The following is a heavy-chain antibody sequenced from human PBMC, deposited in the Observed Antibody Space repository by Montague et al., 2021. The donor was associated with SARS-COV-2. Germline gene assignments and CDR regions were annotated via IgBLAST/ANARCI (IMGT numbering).Heavy chain of an antibody. D-gene: IGHD1-1*01. CDR3: TSGREGNYNVMDV. V-gene: IGHV6-1*01. J-gene: IGHJ6*02. Sequence: CAISGDSVSGHSPTWEWDRPSPSRRLEWLCRPYYRSKWYNDYAVSVRGRVTINPDTSKNQFSLQLNSVTPEDTAIYYCTSGREGNYNVMDVWGQGTTVTVSS. CDR1: GDSVSGHSPT. CDR2: PYYRSKWYN.